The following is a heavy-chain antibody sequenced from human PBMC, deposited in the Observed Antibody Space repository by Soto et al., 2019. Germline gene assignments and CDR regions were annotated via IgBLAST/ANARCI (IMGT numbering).Heavy chain of an antibody. CDR2: IYYSGST. J-gene: IGHJ4*02. CDR3: ARGIEVAGPDY. V-gene: IGHV4-61*01. CDR1: GGSVSSGSYY. Sequence: QVQLQESGPGLVKPSETLSLTCTVSGGSVSSGSYYWSWIRQPPGKGLEWIGYIYYSGSTNYNPSLKSRVTISVDTSKNQFSLKLSSVTAADTAVYYCARGIEVAGPDYWGQGTLVTVSS. D-gene: IGHD3-22*01.